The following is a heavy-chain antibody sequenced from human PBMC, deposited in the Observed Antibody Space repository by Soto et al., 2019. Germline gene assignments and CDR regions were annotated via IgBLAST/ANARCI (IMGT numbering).Heavy chain of an antibody. CDR1: GGSISNYY. CDR2: IDTSVST. V-gene: IGHV4-4*07. J-gene: IGHJ4*02. CDR3: ARGGQDFWSGPFDY. Sequence: PSETLSLTCTVSGGSISNYYCNWIRQPAGKGLEWIGRIDTSVSTNYNPSLKSRVTMLVDTSKQEFSLKLSSVTAADTALYYCARGGQDFWSGPFDYWGRGARVTVSS. D-gene: IGHD3-3*01.